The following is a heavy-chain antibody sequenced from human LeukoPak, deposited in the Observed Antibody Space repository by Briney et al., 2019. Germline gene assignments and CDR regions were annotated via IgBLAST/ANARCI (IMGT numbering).Heavy chain of an antibody. V-gene: IGHV3-74*01. J-gene: IGHJ4*02. CDR1: GFTFSSYW. Sequence: GGSLRLSCAASGFTFSSYWTHWVRQAPGKGLVWVSRINTDGISTSYADSVKGRFTISRDKPKNTLYLQMNSLRAEDTAVYYCARFSRGNPDYWGQGTLVTVSS. CDR3: ARFSRGNPDY. D-gene: IGHD2/OR15-2a*01. CDR2: INTDGIST.